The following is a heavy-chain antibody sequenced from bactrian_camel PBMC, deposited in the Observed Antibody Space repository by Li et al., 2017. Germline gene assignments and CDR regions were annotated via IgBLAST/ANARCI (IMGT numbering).Heavy chain of an antibody. J-gene: IGHJ6*01. Sequence: HVQLVESGGGSVQAGGSLRLSCAASGYGFRLCEMGWFRLSPGKERELVSTINRDGKTTYADSVKGRFTISHDNAQNTVYLQMDSLKPEDTAMYYCAAGFYPPPVTMCGDFGYWGQGTQVTVS. D-gene: IGHD4*01. CDR2: INRDGKT. CDR3: AAGFYPPPVTMCGDFGY. CDR1: GYGFRLCE. V-gene: IGHV3S53*01.